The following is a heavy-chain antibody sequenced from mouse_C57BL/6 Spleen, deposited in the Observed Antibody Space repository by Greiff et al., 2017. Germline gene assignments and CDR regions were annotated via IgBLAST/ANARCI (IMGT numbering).Heavy chain of an antibody. Sequence: VHLVESGAELVKPGASVKISCKASGYAFSSYWMNWVKQRPGKGLEWIGQIYPGDGDTNYNGKFKGKATLTADKSSSTAYMQLSSLTSEDSAVYFCARLYYGSSYADYWGQGTTLTVSS. J-gene: IGHJ2*01. CDR3: ARLYYGSSYADY. V-gene: IGHV1-80*01. D-gene: IGHD1-1*01. CDR2: IYPGDGDT. CDR1: GYAFSSYW.